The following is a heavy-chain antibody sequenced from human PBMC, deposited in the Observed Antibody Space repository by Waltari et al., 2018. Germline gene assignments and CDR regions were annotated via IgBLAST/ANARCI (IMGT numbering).Heavy chain of an antibody. CDR1: GGSFRGYY. CDR2: INHTGST. V-gene: IGHV4-34*01. Sequence: QVQLQQWGAGLLKPSETLSLTCAVYGGSFRGYYWRWLRQPPGKGREWIGEINHTGSTNYNPSLKSRVTISVDTSKNQFSLKLSSVTAADTAVYYCARGTFSDSSGYHFGPWGQGTLVTVSS. J-gene: IGHJ5*02. CDR3: ARGTFSDSSGYHFGP. D-gene: IGHD3-22*01.